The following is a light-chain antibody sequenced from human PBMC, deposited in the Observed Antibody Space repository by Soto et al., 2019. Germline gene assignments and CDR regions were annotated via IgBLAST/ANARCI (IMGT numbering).Light chain of an antibody. CDR3: SSYAGSANYV. CDR2: GGT. V-gene: IGLV2-23*01. CDR1: SSDVGRFNL. Sequence: QSVLTQPASVSGSPGQSITISCAGTSSDVGRFNLVSWYQQHTGKAPKLVIYGGTQRPSGVSTRYSASKSGNTASLTFSGLHAEDEAAYHCSSYAGSANYVFGTGTKVTVL. J-gene: IGLJ1*01.